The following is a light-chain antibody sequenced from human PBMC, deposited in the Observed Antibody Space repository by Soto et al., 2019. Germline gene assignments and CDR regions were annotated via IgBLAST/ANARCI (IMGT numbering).Light chain of an antibody. CDR3: QLYGTSLT. J-gene: IGKJ4*01. V-gene: IGKV3-20*01. CDR1: RRVSSSY. CDR2: GAS. Sequence: EIVLTQSPGTLSLSPGERATLSCRASRRVSSSYLAWYQQKPGQAPRLLIFGASNRATGIPDRFSGSGSGTDFTLTINRLEPEDFAVFYCQLYGTSLTFGRGTKVEIK.